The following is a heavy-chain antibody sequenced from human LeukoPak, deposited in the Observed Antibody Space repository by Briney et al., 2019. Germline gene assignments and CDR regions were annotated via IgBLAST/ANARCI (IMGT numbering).Heavy chain of an antibody. Sequence: GGSLRLSCAASGFTFSSYAMTWVRQAPGKGLEWVSAISGSGGSIYYADSVRGRFTISRDNSKNTPYLQMNSLRAEDTAVYYCAKVGGTGNNDFWSGYYRRGSADAFDIWGQGTMVTVSS. V-gene: IGHV3-23*01. D-gene: IGHD3-3*01. CDR2: ISGSGGSI. CDR3: AKVGGTGNNDFWSGYYRRGSADAFDI. J-gene: IGHJ3*02. CDR1: GFTFSSYA.